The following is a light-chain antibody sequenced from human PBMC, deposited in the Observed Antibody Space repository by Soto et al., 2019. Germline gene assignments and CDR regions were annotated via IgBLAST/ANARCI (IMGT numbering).Light chain of an antibody. J-gene: IGKJ4*01. Sequence: PGERATLSCRASQSLDGYLAWYQQKPGQAPRLLIYDASNRATGVPARFSGSGSGTDFTLTINSLEPEDFGVYYCQQXRSWPITFGGGTMVEIK. V-gene: IGKV3-11*01. CDR1: QSLDGY. CDR3: QQXRSWPIT. CDR2: DAS.